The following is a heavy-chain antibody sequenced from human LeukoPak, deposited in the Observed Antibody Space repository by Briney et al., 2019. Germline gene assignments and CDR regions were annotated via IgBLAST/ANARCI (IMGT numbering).Heavy chain of an antibody. CDR3: ARLITGTTTAFDI. D-gene: IGHD1-7*01. V-gene: IGHV4-38-2*02. J-gene: IGHJ3*02. Sequence: PSETLSLTCTVSGYSISSGYYWGWIRQPPGKGLEWIGSIYHSGSTYYNPSLKSRVTISVDTSKNQFSLKVNSVTAADTAVYYCARLITGTTTAFDIWGQGTMVTVSS. CDR1: GYSISSGYY. CDR2: IYHSGST.